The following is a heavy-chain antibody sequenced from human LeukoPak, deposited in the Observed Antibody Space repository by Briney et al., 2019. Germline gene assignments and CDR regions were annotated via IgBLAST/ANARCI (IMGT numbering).Heavy chain of an antibody. J-gene: IGHJ4*02. Sequence: GGSLRLSCAASGFTFNSYWTSWVRQAPGKGLEWVANIKQDGSEKYYVDSVKGRFTISRDNAKNSLYLQMNSLRAEDTAVYYCARNLDYWGQGTLVTVSS. CDR3: ARNLDY. CDR1: GFTFNSYW. V-gene: IGHV3-7*01. CDR2: IKQDGSEK.